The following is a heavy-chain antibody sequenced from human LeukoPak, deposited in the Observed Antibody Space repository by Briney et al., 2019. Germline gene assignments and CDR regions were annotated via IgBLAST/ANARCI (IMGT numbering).Heavy chain of an antibody. V-gene: IGHV1-2*02. J-gene: IGHJ5*02. CDR1: GYTFTSYY. CDR3: VRGTSTYCSGDNCYPYNWFDP. Sequence: ASVKVSCKASGYTFTSYYMHWVRQAPGQGLEWMGWINPNSGGTNYAQKFQGRVTMTRDTSISTAYMELSRLRSDDTAVYYCVRGTSTYCSGDNCYPYNWFDPWGQGTPVTVSS. D-gene: IGHD2-21*02. CDR2: INPNSGGT.